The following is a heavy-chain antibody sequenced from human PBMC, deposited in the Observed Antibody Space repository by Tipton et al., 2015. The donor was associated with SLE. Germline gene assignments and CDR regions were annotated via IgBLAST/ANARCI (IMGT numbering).Heavy chain of an antibody. Sequence: TLSLTCTVSGGSISSYYWSWIRQPPGKGLEWIGDIYYSGSTNYNPSLKSRVTISVDTSKNQFSLKLSSVTASDTAAYYCARVRGRGYFQHWGQGTLVTVSS. CDR3: ARVRGRGYFQH. CDR1: GGSISSYY. V-gene: IGHV4-59*01. J-gene: IGHJ1*01. CDR2: IYYSGST. D-gene: IGHD3-10*01.